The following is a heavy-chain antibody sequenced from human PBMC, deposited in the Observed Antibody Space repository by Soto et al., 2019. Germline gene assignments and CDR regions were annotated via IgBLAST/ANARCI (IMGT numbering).Heavy chain of an antibody. V-gene: IGHV3-23*01. J-gene: IGHJ3*02. D-gene: IGHD3-10*01. Sequence: GGSLRLSWAASGCTVSSNYMSWVRQAPGKGLEWVSVIRGSGGSTYYADSVKGRFTISRDNSKNTLYLQMNSLRAEDTAVYYCAKFKPGLTMVRGVMAGAAFDICGQGTMVTVSS. CDR3: AKFKPGLTMVRGVMAGAAFDI. CDR2: IRGSGGST. CDR1: GCTVSSNY.